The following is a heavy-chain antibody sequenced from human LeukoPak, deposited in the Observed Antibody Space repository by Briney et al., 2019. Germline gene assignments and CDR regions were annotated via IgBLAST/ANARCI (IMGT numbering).Heavy chain of an antibody. D-gene: IGHD1-26*01. CDR1: GFTFSSYG. CDR2: IRYDGSNK. CDR3: AKDIIVGATVYYYYYMDV. Sequence: GGSLRLSCGASGFTFSSYGMHWVRQAPGKGLEWVAFIRYDGSNKYHADSVKGRFTISRDNSKNTLYLQMNSLRAEDTAVYYCAKDIIVGATVYYYYYMDVWGKGTTVTISS. J-gene: IGHJ6*03. V-gene: IGHV3-30*02.